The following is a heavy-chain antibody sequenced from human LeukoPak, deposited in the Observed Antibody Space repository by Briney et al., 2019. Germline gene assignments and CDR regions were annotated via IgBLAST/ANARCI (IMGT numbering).Heavy chain of an antibody. CDR1: XXSXSSSSYY. Sequence: PSETLSLTCSXSXXSXSSSSYYWGWIRQPPGKGLEWIGSIYSSGNTYYNPSLKSRVTISVDTSKNQFSLRLYSVTAADTAVYYCATASYFGSGSYGYFDYWGQGTLVTVSS. CDR2: IYSSGNT. D-gene: IGHD3-10*01. J-gene: IGHJ4*02. CDR3: ATASYFGSGSYGYFDY. V-gene: IGHV4-39*01.